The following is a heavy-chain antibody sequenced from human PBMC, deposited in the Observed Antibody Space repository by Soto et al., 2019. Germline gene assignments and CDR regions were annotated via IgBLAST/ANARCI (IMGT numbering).Heavy chain of an antibody. D-gene: IGHD6-25*01. V-gene: IGHV3-30*04. CDR2: ISYDGNTK. J-gene: IGHJ4*02. CDR3: AREVNLGVAAAGYFDS. CDR1: GFTFSNYP. Sequence: QVHLAESGGGVVQPGRSLRLSCAASGFTFSNYPMNWVRQAPGKGLEWVAVISYDGNTKHYADSVKGRCTISRDNPRNRLDLQINSLRIEATAVKYCAREVNLGVAAAGYFDSWGQGAQVTVSS.